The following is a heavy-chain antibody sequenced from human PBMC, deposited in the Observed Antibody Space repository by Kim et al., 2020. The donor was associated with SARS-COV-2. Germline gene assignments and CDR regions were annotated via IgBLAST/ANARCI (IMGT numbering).Heavy chain of an antibody. Sequence: GGSLRLSCAASGFTFSNAWMSWVRQAPGKGLEWVGRIKSKTGGGTTDYAAPVKGRFTISREESKNTLYLQMNSLKTEDTAVYYCTTDTPLYSNWHYYYGMDVWGQGTTVTVSS. V-gene: IGHV3-15*01. CDR2: IKSKTGGGTT. D-gene: IGHD4-4*01. CDR1: GFTFSNAW. J-gene: IGHJ6*02. CDR3: TTDTPLYSNWHYYYGMDV.